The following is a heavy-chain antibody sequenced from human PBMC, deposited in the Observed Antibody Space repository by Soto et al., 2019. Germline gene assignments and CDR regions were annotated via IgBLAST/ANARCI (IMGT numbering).Heavy chain of an antibody. CDR2: IYYSGST. D-gene: IGHD5-18*01. V-gene: IGHV4-59*01. J-gene: IGHJ4*02. CDR3: ARGRGDTAMAWYY. CDR1: GGSISSYY. Sequence: QVQLQESGPGLVKPSETLSLTCTVSGGSISSYYWSWIRQSPGKGLEWIGYIYYSGSTKYNPSLKSRVTISVDTSKNQCSLKLNSVTAADTAVYYCARGRGDTAMAWYYWGQGTLVTVSS.